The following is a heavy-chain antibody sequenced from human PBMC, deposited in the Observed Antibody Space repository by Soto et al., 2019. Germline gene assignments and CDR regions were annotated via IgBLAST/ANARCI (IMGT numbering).Heavy chain of an antibody. D-gene: IGHD6-19*01. V-gene: IGHV4-59*01. Sequence: SETLYLTCTVSGGSISSYYWSWIRQPPGKGLEWIGYIYYSGSTNYNPSLKSRVTISVDTSKNQFSLKLSSVTAADTAVYYCARDSSAAVAGTPHDAFDIWGQGTMVTVSS. CDR2: IYYSGST. CDR3: ARDSSAAVAGTPHDAFDI. J-gene: IGHJ3*02. CDR1: GGSISSYY.